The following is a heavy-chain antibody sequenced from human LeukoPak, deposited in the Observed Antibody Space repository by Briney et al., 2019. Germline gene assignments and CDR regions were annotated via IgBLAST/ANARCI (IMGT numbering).Heavy chain of an antibody. J-gene: IGHJ4*02. D-gene: IGHD4-17*01. CDR1: GFTFSSYA. Sequence: QPGGSLRLSCAASGFTFSSYAMHWVRQAPGKGLEWVAVISYDGSNKYYADSVKGRFTISRDNSKNTLYLQMNSLRAEDTAVYYCASWGTVTTKQPMSYWGQGTLVTVSS. CDR2: ISYDGSNK. V-gene: IGHV3-30-3*01. CDR3: ASWGTVTTKQPMSY.